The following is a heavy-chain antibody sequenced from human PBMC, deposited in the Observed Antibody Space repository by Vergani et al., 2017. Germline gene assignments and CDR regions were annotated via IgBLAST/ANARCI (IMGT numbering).Heavy chain of an antibody. CDR2: IIPIFGTA. CDR3: ARESKQRTIDY. Sequence: QVQLVQSGSELKKPGASVKVSCKASGYTFTSYAMNWVRQAPGQGLEWMGWIIPIFGTANYAQKFQGRVTITADESTSTAYMELSSLRSEDTAVYYCARESKQRTIDYWGQGTLVTVSS. V-gene: IGHV1-69*01. D-gene: IGHD6-25*01. J-gene: IGHJ4*02. CDR1: GYTFTSYA.